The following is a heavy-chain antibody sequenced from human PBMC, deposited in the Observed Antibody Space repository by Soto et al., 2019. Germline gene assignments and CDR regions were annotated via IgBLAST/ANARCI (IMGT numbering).Heavy chain of an antibody. Sequence: SGPTLVNPTQTLTLTCTFSGFSLSTSGVGVGWISQPPGKALEWLALIYWDDDKRYSPSLKSRLTITKDTSKNQVVLTMTNMVPVDTATYYCAHRSIYGDDDYWGQGTLVTSPQ. D-gene: IGHD4-17*01. J-gene: IGHJ4*02. V-gene: IGHV2-5*02. CDR1: GFSLSTSGVG. CDR2: IYWDDDK. CDR3: AHRSIYGDDDY.